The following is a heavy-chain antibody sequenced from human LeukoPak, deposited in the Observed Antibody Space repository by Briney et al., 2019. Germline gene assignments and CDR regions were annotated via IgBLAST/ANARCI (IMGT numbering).Heavy chain of an antibody. D-gene: IGHD3-22*01. Sequence: SETLSLTCTVSGGSISSSSYYWGWIRQPPGKGLEWIGSIYYSGSTYYNPSLKSRVTISVDTSKNQFSLKLSSVTAADTAVYYCARFPVSSYYYDSSGSVDYWGQGTLVTVSS. J-gene: IGHJ4*02. CDR1: GGSISSSSYY. CDR3: ARFPVSSYYYDSSGSVDY. CDR2: IYYSGST. V-gene: IGHV4-39*07.